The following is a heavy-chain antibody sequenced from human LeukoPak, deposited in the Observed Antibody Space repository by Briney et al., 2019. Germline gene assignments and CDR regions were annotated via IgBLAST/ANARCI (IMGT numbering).Heavy chain of an antibody. V-gene: IGHV3-30*02. J-gene: IGHJ4*02. CDR1: GFTFSSYG. CDR3: AKVGILGNPQRAFDY. Sequence: GGSLRLSCAASGFTFSSYGMHWVRQAPGKGLEWVAFIRYDGSNKYYADSVKGRFTISRDNSKNTLYLQMNSLRAEDTAVYYWAKVGILGNPQRAFDYWGQGTLVTVSS. CDR2: IRYDGSNK. D-gene: IGHD6-25*01.